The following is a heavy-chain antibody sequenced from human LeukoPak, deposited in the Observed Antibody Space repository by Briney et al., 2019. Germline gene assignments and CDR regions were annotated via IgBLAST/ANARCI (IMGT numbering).Heavy chain of an antibody. V-gene: IGHV5-51*01. J-gene: IGHJ5*02. CDR1: GYSFTSYW. D-gene: IGHD1-1*01. Sequence: GESLQISCQGSGYSFTSYWIGWVRQMPGKGLEWMGIIYPGDSDTRYSPSFQGQVTISADKSISTAYLQWSSLKASDTAIYYCARRGYGLERWFDPWGQGTLVTVSS. CDR2: IYPGDSDT. CDR3: ARRGYGLERWFDP.